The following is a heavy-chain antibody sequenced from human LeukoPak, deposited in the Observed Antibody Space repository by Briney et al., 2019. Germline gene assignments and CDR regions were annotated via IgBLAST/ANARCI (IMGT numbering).Heavy chain of an antibody. CDR2: IYYSGST. J-gene: IGHJ4*02. CDR3: ASRDSSSPFFDY. Sequence: PSETLSLTCTVSGGSISSSSYYWGWIRQPPGKGLEWIGSIYYSGSTYYNPSLKSRVTISVDTSKNQFSLKLSSVTAADTAVYYCASRDSSSPFFDYWGQGTQVTVSS. CDR1: GGSISSSSYY. D-gene: IGHD6-6*01. V-gene: IGHV4-39*01.